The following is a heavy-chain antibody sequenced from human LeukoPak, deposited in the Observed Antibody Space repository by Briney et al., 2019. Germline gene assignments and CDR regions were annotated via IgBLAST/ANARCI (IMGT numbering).Heavy chain of an antibody. CDR2: ISYDGSNK. V-gene: IGHV3-30*18. D-gene: IGHD3-22*01. Sequence: GGSLRLSCAASGFTFSSYGMHWVRQAPGKGLEWVAVISYDGSNKYYADSVKGRFTISGDNSKDTLYLQMNSLRAEDTAVYYCAKGHYYDSSGYYWRDYWGQGTLVTVSS. CDR3: AKGHYYDSSGYYWRDY. J-gene: IGHJ4*02. CDR1: GFTFSSYG.